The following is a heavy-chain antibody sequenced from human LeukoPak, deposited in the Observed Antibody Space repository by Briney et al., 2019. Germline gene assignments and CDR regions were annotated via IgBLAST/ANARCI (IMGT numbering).Heavy chain of an antibody. CDR3: SRENGAFSPFGY. CDR2: ISLTGLT. J-gene: IGHJ4*02. CDR1: GGSISNSNW. D-gene: IGHD2-8*01. V-gene: IGHV4-4*02. Sequence: SGTLSLTCGVSGGSISNSNWWSWVRQPPGQGLEWIGEISLTGLTHYNPSLESRVTVSLDKSKNQLSLNLTSVTAADTAVYYCSRENGAFSPFGYWGQGTLVTVLS.